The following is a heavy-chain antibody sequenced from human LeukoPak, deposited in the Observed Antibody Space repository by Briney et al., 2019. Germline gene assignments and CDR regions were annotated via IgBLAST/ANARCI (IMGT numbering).Heavy chain of an antibody. CDR3: ARATRNGYDY. Sequence: GGSLRLSCAASGFTFSIYGMNWVRQAPGKGLEWVSYISSSGDPIHYADSVKGRFTISRDNAKNSLYLQMNSLSVGDTAVYYCARATRNGYDYWGQGTLVTVSS. CDR2: ISSSGDPI. CDR1: GFTFSIYG. D-gene: IGHD5-24*01. V-gene: IGHV3-48*04. J-gene: IGHJ4*02.